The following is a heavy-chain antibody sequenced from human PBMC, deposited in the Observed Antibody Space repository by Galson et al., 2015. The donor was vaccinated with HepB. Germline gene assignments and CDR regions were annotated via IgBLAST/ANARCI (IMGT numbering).Heavy chain of an antibody. Sequence: SVKVSCKASGYTFTSYAMHWVRQAPGQRLEWMGWINAGNGNTKYSQKFQGRVTITRDTSASTAYMELSSLRSEDTAVYYCARGGGSSGYYYSYYFDYWGQGTLVTVSS. D-gene: IGHD3-22*01. CDR1: GYTFTSYA. CDR2: INAGNGNT. V-gene: IGHV1-3*01. CDR3: ARGGGSSGYYYSYYFDY. J-gene: IGHJ4*02.